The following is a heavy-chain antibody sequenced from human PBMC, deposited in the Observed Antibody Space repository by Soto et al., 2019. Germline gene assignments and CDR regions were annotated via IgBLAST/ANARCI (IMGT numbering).Heavy chain of an antibody. CDR2: IRSKAYGGTT. CDR3: TRDLYCSGGSCYLNDYGDYVGWFDP. V-gene: IGHV3-49*03. D-gene: IGHD2-15*01. CDR1: GFTFGDYA. Sequence: GGSLRLSCTASGFTFGDYAMSWFRQAPGKGLEWVGFIRSKAYGGTTEYAASVKGRFTISRDDSKSIAYLQMNSLKTEDTAVYYCTRDLYCSGGSCYLNDYGDYVGWFDPWGQGTLVTVSS. J-gene: IGHJ5*02.